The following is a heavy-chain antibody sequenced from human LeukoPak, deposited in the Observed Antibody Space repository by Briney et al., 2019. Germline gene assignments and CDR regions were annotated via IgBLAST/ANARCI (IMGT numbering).Heavy chain of an antibody. CDR3: ARVDWNDWDFDY. V-gene: IGHV3-21*04. Sequence: PGGSLRLSCAASGFTFSSYSMNWVRQAPGKGLEWVSSISSSSSYIYYADSVKGRFTISRDNAKNTLYLQMNSLRAEDTAVYYCARVDWNDWDFDYWGQGTLVTVSS. CDR2: ISSSSSYI. J-gene: IGHJ4*02. D-gene: IGHD1-1*01. CDR1: GFTFSSYS.